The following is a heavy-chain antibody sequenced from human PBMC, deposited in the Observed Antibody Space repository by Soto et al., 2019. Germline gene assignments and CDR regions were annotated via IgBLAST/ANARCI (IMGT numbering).Heavy chain of an antibody. V-gene: IGHV4-31*03. CDR2: IHYIGST. D-gene: IGHD4-17*01. CDR3: ARSPEATVTAFDY. CDR1: GGSISSGGYY. J-gene: IGHJ4*02. Sequence: QVQLQESGPGLVKPSQTLSLTCTVSGGSISSGGYYWSWIRQHPGKGLEWIGYIHYIGSTYYNPSLKSRVTISVDTSKNQFSLKLSSVTAADTAVYYCARSPEATVTAFDYWGQGTLVTVSS.